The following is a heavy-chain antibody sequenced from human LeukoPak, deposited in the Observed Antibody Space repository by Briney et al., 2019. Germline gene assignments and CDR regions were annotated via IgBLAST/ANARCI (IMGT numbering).Heavy chain of an antibody. D-gene: IGHD3-10*01. CDR3: AKYFASGSYYKLPH. J-gene: IGHJ1*01. CDR2: ISGSGAYT. V-gene: IGHV3-23*01. CDR1: GFTLSSYA. Sequence: GGSLRLSCAASGFTLSSYAMSWVRQAPGKGLEWVSTISGSGAYTYYADSVKGRFTISRDNSENPLYLQMNSLRAEDTAVYYCAKYFASGSYYKLPHWGQGTLVTVSS.